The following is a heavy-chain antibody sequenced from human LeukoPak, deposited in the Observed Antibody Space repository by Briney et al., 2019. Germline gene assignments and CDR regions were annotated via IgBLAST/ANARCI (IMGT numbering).Heavy chain of an antibody. Sequence: SQTLSLTCTVSGGSISSGDYYWSWICQPPGKGLEWIGYIYYSGSTYYNPSLKSRVTISVDTSKNQFSLKLSSVTAADTAVYYCALTGVVVTRIDYWGQGTLVTVSS. J-gene: IGHJ4*02. D-gene: IGHD3-22*01. CDR1: GGSISSGDYY. V-gene: IGHV4-30-4*01. CDR3: ALTGVVVTRIDY. CDR2: IYYSGST.